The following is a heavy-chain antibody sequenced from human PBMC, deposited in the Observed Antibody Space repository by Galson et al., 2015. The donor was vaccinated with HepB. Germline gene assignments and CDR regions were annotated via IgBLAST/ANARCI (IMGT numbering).Heavy chain of an antibody. J-gene: IGHJ6*02. Sequence: CAISGDSVSSHSAAWNWIRQSPSRGLEWLGRTYYRSKWYNDYAVSVKSRITINPDTSKNQFSLQLNSVTPEDTAVYYCARYQVTYYDFWSGDYYYYGMDVWGQGTTVTVSS. V-gene: IGHV6-1*01. CDR1: GDSVSSHSAA. CDR3: ARYQVTYYDFWSGDYYYYGMDV. CDR2: TYYRSKWYN. D-gene: IGHD3-3*01.